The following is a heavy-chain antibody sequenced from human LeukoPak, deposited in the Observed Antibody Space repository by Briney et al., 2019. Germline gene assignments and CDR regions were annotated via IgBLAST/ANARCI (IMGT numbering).Heavy chain of an antibody. CDR3: AKVGPRITIFGVVIPVNFDY. Sequence: GGSLRLSCAASGFTVSSNYMTWVRQAPGKGLEWVSVIYTGGSTYYADSVKGRFTISRDNSKNTLYLQMNSLRAEDTAVYYCAKVGPRITIFGVVIPVNFDYWGQGTLVTVSS. CDR2: IYTGGST. D-gene: IGHD3-3*01. V-gene: IGHV3-53*01. CDR1: GFTVSSNY. J-gene: IGHJ4*02.